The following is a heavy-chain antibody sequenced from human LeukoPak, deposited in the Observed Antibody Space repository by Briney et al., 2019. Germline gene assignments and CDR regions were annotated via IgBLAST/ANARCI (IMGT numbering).Heavy chain of an antibody. CDR3: ARGSLRLPDY. V-gene: IGHV3-30-3*01. CDR2: ISYDGNTI. Sequence: PGGSLRLSCAASEFTFSNYALHWVRQAPGKGLQWVAVISYDGNTIHYADSVKGRFIISRDTSKNTLYLQMNSLRADDTAVYYCARGSLRLPDYWGQGTLVTVSS. CDR1: EFTFSNYA. D-gene: IGHD6-19*01. J-gene: IGHJ4*02.